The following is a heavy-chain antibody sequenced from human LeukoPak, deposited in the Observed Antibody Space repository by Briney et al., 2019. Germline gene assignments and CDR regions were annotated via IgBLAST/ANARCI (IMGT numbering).Heavy chain of an antibody. D-gene: IGHD3-22*01. J-gene: IGHJ4*02. V-gene: IGHV3-53*01. Sequence: GGSLRLSCAASGFTVSSNYMSWVRQAPGKGLEWVSVIYSGGSTYYADSWKGRFTISRDKSKNTLYLQMNSLKAEDTAVYYCASSSYYGSIGYHWGQGTLVTVSS. CDR1: GFTVSSNY. CDR2: IYSGGST. CDR3: ASSSYYGSIGYH.